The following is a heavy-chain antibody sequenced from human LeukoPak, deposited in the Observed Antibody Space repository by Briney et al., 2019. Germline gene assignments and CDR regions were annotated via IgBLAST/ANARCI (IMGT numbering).Heavy chain of an antibody. CDR1: GFTFSSYW. Sequence: GGSLRLSCAASGFTFSSYWMHWVRQAPGKGLVWVSRINSDWSSTSYADSVKGRFTISRDNAKNTLYLQMNSLRAEDTAVYYCTREVRYNWNDGYMDVWGKGTTVTVSS. CDR2: INSDWSST. V-gene: IGHV3-74*01. D-gene: IGHD1-20*01. J-gene: IGHJ6*03. CDR3: TREVRYNWNDGYMDV.